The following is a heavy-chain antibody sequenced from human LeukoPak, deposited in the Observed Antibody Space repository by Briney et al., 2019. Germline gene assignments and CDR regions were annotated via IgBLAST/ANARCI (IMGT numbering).Heavy chain of an antibody. Sequence: KPSETLSLTCTVPGHSIKSSTYYGAWIRQPPGKGLEWIDMMYYSGSTYYNPSLKSRVTISVDTSKNQFSLKLSSVTAADTALYYDARTFCSRASFNVDCGGRGTLVTVSA. CDR1: GHSIKSSTYY. D-gene: IGHD2-2*01. CDR2: MYYSGST. V-gene: IGHV4-39*01. CDR3: ARTFCSRASFNVDC. J-gene: IGHJ4*02.